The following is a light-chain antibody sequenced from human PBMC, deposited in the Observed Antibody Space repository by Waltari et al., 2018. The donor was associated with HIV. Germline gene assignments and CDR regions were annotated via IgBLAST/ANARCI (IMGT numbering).Light chain of an antibody. CDR2: EVP. J-gene: IGLJ2*01. V-gene: IGLV2-14*01. Sequence: QSALTQPASVSGSPGQSITIPCTGINVHFRHFKFVSCYQHHPGKAPKLIIYEVPNRPSGVSDRSSGSKLGNSATLTISGLQTADEADYYCTSYTSGSKLFGGGTNLTVL. CDR3: TSYTSGSKL. CDR1: NVHFRHFKF.